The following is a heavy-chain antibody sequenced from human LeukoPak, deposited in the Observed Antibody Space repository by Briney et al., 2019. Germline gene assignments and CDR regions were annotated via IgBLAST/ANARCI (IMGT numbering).Heavy chain of an antibody. J-gene: IGHJ4*02. D-gene: IGHD3-10*01. V-gene: IGHV3-23*01. CDR2: ISGNDDGT. CDR3: AKRGPIYSASPGNYFDY. Sequence: GGSLRLSCTASGFTFSTCGMTWVRQAPGKGLEWVSSISGNDDGTYYADSVKGRFTISRDNSKNTLYLQMNSLRAEDTAIYYCAKRGPIYSASPGNYFDYWGQGTLVAVSS. CDR1: GFTFSTCG.